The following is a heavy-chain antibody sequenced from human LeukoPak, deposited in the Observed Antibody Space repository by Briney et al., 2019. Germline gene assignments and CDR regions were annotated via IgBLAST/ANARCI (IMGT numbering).Heavy chain of an antibody. CDR3: AGGVTIVRGTSKHFDY. D-gene: IGHD3-10*01. CDR1: GGSIRSGSYY. Sequence: SETLSLTCTVSGGSIRSGSYYWSWIRQAAGTGLEWIGRVYTSGSTNYNPSLESRVTISVDTSKNQFSLNLSSVTAADTAVYYCAGGVTIVRGTSKHFDYWGQGTLVTVSS. V-gene: IGHV4-61*02. J-gene: IGHJ4*02. CDR2: VYTSGST.